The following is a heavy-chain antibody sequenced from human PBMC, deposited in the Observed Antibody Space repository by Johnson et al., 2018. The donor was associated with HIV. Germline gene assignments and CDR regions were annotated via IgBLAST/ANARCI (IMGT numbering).Heavy chain of an antibody. Sequence: MMLVESGGGVVQPGGSLRLSCAASGFTFSSYAMSWVRQAPGKGLEWVSAISGSGGSTYYADSVKGRFSISRDNAKNSLYLHMNSLRTEDTAIYYCARVGVSGYDLAAFDIWGRGTMVTVSS. D-gene: IGHD5-12*01. J-gene: IGHJ3*02. V-gene: IGHV3-23*04. CDR1: GFTFSSYA. CDR3: ARVGVSGYDLAAFDI. CDR2: ISGSGGST.